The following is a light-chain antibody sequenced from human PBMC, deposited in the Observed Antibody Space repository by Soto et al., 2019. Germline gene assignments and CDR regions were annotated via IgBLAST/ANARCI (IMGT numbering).Light chain of an antibody. V-gene: IGKV3-15*01. Sequence: EIVMTQSPVTLSVSPGEGVTLSCRASQSVYSNLAWYQQKPGQAPRLLIYDASARATDIPARFSGSGSGTDLTLTVSRLQSEDFAVYYCQQYNNWPLTFGGGTKVEIK. CDR2: DAS. CDR1: QSVYSN. CDR3: QQYNNWPLT. J-gene: IGKJ4*01.